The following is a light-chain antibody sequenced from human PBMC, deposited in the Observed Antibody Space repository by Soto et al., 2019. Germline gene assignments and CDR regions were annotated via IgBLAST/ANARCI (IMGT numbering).Light chain of an antibody. CDR3: QQYNEWPLT. V-gene: IGKV3-15*01. J-gene: IGKJ4*01. CDR2: GVS. CDR1: QSVSSSN. Sequence: PGERATLSCRASQSVSSSNLAWYQQKPGQAPRLLMYGVSTRATGIPARFSGGGSGTEFTLTISSLQSADFAVYYCQQYNEWPLTFGGGTTGDIK.